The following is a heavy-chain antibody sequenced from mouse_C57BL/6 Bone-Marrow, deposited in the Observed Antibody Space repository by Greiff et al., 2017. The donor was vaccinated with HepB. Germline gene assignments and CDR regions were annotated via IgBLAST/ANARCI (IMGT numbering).Heavy chain of an antibody. D-gene: IGHD4-1*01. CDR2: IYPRSGNT. V-gene: IGHV1-81*01. CDR1: GYTFTSYG. J-gene: IGHJ2*01. CDR3: ARRDWDGSDY. Sequence: VQGVESGAELARPGASVKLSCKASGYTFTSYGISWVKQRTGQGLEWIGEIYPRSGNTYYNEKFKGKATLTADKSSSTAYMELRSLTSEDSAVYFCARRDWDGSDYWGQGTTLTVSS.